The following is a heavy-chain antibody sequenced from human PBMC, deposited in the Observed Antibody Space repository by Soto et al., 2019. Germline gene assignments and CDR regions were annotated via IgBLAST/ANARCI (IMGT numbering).Heavy chain of an antibody. V-gene: IGHV3-48*02. CDR3: ARDHGGSNWWITIFFDY. J-gene: IGHJ4*02. CDR2: ISSSGDTI. D-gene: IGHD3-9*01. Sequence: EVQLVESGGGLVQPGGSLRLSCAASGFTFSNYNMNWVRQAPGKGLEWISYISSSGDTIYYADSVKGRFTISRDNAKNSLFLQMNSLRDEDTAVYYCARDHGGSNWWITIFFDYWGQGTLVTVSS. CDR1: GFTFSNYN.